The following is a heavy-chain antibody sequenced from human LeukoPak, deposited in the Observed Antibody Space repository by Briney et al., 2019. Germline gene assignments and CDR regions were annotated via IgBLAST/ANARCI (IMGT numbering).Heavy chain of an antibody. Sequence: GGSLRLSCAASGFTFISYAMNWVRQAPGKGLEWVSAISDSGGRTYYADSVKGRFTISRDNGKNSLYLQMNSLRAQDTAVYYCARGGGANIASAGKGYWGQGTLVTVSS. CDR1: GFTFISYA. V-gene: IGHV3-23*01. D-gene: IGHD6-13*01. J-gene: IGHJ4*02. CDR3: ARGGGANIASAGKGY. CDR2: ISDSGGRT.